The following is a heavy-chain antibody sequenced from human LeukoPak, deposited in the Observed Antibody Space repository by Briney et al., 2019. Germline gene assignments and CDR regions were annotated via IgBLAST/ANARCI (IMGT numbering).Heavy chain of an antibody. CDR1: GFTFSTYW. V-gene: IGHV3-7*01. J-gene: IGHJ4*02. CDR2: IKQDGSGK. CDR3: ARDSNVWGSSFDY. D-gene: IGHD3-16*01. Sequence: GGSLRLSCAASGFTFSTYWMSWVRQAPGKGLEWVANIKQDGSGKYYVDSVKGRFTISRDSARSSLYLQMNSLRAEDTAVYYCARDSNVWGSSFDYWGQGTLVTVSS.